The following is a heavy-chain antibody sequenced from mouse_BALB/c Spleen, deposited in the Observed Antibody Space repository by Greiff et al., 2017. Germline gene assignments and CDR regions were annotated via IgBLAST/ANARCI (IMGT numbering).Heavy chain of an antibody. CDR1: GFAFSSYD. J-gene: IGHJ1*01. CDR3: ARHGYDWYFDV. CDR2: ISSGGGST. D-gene: IGHD2-2*01. V-gene: IGHV5-12-1*01. Sequence: VMLVESGGGLVKPGGSLKLSCAASGFAFSSYDMSWVRQTPEKRLEWVAYISSGGGSTYYPDTVKGRFTISRDNAKNTLYLQMSSLKSEDTAMYYCARHGYDWYFDVWGAGTTVTVSS.